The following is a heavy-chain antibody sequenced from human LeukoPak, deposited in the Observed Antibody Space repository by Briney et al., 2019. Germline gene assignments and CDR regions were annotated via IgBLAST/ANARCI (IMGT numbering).Heavy chain of an antibody. CDR2: INPSGGST. CDR1: GYTFTGYY. Sequence: ASVKVSCKASGYTFTGYYMHWVRQAPGQGLEWMGIINPSGGSTSYAQKFQGRVTMTRDMSTSTVYMELSSLRSEDTAVYYCARDWEGYSSSSSDWGQGTLVTVSS. D-gene: IGHD6-6*01. V-gene: IGHV1-46*01. CDR3: ARDWEGYSSSSSD. J-gene: IGHJ4*02.